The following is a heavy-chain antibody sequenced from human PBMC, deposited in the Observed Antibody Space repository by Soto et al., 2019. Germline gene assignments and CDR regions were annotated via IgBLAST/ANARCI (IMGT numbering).Heavy chain of an antibody. CDR2: ILYSGST. D-gene: IGHD3-10*01. V-gene: IGHV4-59*08. CDR1: DDSINTYH. CDR3: NCRDHSKNTVSLQMNSLRVEDTAVYYCARDCDEYNYVYCFDY. J-gene: IGHJ4*02. Sequence: SETLSLTCTVSDDSINTYHWNWIRQPPGKGLEWIGYILYSGSTNYNPSLKSRVTISLDTSKNQFSLKLTSVTAVSSTPRLFNCRDHSKNTVSLQMNSLRVEDTAVYYCARDCDEYNYVYCFDYWGQGTQVTVSS.